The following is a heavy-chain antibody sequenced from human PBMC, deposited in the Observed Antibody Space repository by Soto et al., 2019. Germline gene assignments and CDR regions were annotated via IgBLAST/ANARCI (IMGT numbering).Heavy chain of an antibody. V-gene: IGHV3-30*18. Sequence: GGSLRLSCAASGFTFSSYGMHWVRQAPGKGLEWVAVISYDGSNKYYADSVKGRFTISRDNSKNTLYLQMNSLRAEDTAVYYCAKDLRYYDSSGYYYSPDYYYYGMDVWGQGTTVTVSS. CDR1: GFTFSSYG. J-gene: IGHJ6*02. CDR2: ISYDGSNK. D-gene: IGHD3-22*01. CDR3: AKDLRYYDSSGYYYSPDYYYYGMDV.